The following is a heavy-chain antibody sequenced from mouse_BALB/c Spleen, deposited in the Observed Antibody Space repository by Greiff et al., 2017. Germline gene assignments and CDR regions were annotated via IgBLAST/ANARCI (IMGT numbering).Heavy chain of an antibody. CDR2: ISSGSSTI. CDR3: ARSRWLGAMDY. D-gene: IGHD2-3*01. CDR1: GFTFSSFG. J-gene: IGHJ4*01. V-gene: IGHV5-17*02. Sequence: EVQLVESGGGLVQPGGSRKLSCAASGFTFSSFGMHWVRQAPEKGLEWVAYISSGSSTIYYADTVKGRFTISRDNPKNTLFLQMTSLRSEDTAMYYCARSRWLGAMDYWGQGTSVTVSS.